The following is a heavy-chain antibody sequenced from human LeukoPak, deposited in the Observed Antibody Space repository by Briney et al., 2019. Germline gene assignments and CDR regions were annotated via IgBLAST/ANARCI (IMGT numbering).Heavy chain of an antibody. D-gene: IGHD3-9*01. V-gene: IGHV3-23*01. Sequence: PGGSLRLSCAASGFTFSSYAMSWVRQAPGKGLEWVSAISGSGGSTYYADSVKGRFTISRDNSKNTLYLQMNSLRAEDTAVYYCAKDASGYYDILTGYYPLVDYWGQGTLVTVSS. CDR2: ISGSGGST. CDR3: AKDASGYYDILTGYYPLVDY. J-gene: IGHJ4*02. CDR1: GFTFSSYA.